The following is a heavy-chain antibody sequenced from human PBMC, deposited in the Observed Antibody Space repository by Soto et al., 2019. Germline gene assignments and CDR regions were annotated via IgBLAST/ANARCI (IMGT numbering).Heavy chain of an antibody. CDR3: ARGGQCSTSSWGNWFDP. D-gene: IGHD6-6*01. Sequence: QVQLVQSGAEVKKPGASVKVSCKASGYTFTSYYIHWVRQAPGQGLEWMGIINPSAGRTSYAQKFQGRVTMTRDTSTSTVYMELSSLISEDTAAYYCARGGQCSTSSWGNWFDPWGQGTLVTVSS. J-gene: IGHJ5*02. CDR1: GYTFTSYY. CDR2: INPSAGRT. V-gene: IGHV1-46*01.